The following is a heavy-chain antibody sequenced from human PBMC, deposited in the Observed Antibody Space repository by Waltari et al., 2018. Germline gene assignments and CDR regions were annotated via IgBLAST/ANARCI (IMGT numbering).Heavy chain of an antibody. D-gene: IGHD3-10*01. Sequence: EVRLAESGGGLVKPGGSLRLSCTASGFDFSDYDMNWVRLAPGTGLEWVSSIGGTHSNIFYADSVKGRFTVSRDNAKNSLYLQMDNLRAEDSGLYFCTRDLYGSGGDWFDPWGQGTLVTVSS. CDR2: IGGTHSNI. CDR3: TRDLYGSGGDWFDP. J-gene: IGHJ5*02. CDR1: GFDFSDYD. V-gene: IGHV3-21*03.